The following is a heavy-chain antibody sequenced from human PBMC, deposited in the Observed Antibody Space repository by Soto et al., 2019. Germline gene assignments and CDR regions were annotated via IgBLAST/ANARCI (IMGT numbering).Heavy chain of an antibody. CDR3: AKDIARSGWYAVGNAFDI. CDR1: GFTFDDYA. D-gene: IGHD6-19*01. J-gene: IGHJ3*02. CDR2: ISWNSGSI. V-gene: IGHV3-9*01. Sequence: EVPLVESGGGLVQPGRSLRLSCAASGFTFDDYAMHWVRQAPGKGLEWVSGISWNSGSIGYADSVKGRFTISRDNAKNSLYLQMNSLRAEDTALYYCAKDIARSGWYAVGNAFDIRGQGTMVTVSS.